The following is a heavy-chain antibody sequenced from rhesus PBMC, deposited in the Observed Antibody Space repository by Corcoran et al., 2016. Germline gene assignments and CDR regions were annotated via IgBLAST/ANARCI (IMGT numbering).Heavy chain of an antibody. D-gene: IGHD2-33*01. Sequence: QVQLQESGPGLVKPPETLSLTCAVSGASISSFWWNWIRQPPGKGMGGIGAFNGNSRTTNYNPSLKSRVTISKDASKTQFSLKLSSVTAADTAVYYCARDNSVVITFNPNRFDVWGPGVLVTGSS. CDR1: GASISSFW. CDR2: FNGNSRTT. V-gene: IGHV4-80*01. CDR3: ARDNSVVITFNPNRFDV. J-gene: IGHJ5-1*01.